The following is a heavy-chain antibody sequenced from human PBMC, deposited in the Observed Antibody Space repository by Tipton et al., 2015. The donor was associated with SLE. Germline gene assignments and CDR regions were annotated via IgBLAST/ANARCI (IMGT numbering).Heavy chain of an antibody. J-gene: IGHJ5*02. CDR1: GGSISSGGYY. CDR3: ARGDLELALDL. V-gene: IGHV4-31*03. Sequence: TLSLTCTVSGGSISSGGYYWTWIRQLPGKGLEWIGYIYHTGSTYYNPSLRSRLTISVDTSQNLFSLKLNSVTAADTAVYYCARGDLELALDLWGQGTLVTVSS. D-gene: IGHD3-3*01. CDR2: IYHTGST.